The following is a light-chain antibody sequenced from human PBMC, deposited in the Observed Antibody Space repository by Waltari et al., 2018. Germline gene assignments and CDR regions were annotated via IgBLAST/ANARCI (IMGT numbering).Light chain of an antibody. CDR1: QDILSW. V-gene: IGKV1-12*01. Sequence: DIQMTQSPTPVSASLGDRVTITCRASQDILSWLAWYQQKPGKAPKLLISAASGLESGVPSRFSGRGSGTDFTLTISSLQPEDFATYYCQQADRLPLTFGGGTKVEIK. J-gene: IGKJ4*01. CDR2: AAS. CDR3: QQADRLPLT.